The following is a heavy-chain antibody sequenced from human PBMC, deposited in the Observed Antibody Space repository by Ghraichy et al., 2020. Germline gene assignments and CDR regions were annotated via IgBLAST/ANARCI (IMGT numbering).Heavy chain of an antibody. CDR2: ISSSGDYI. J-gene: IGHJ4*02. Sequence: GESLNISCAASGFTFSSYSMNWVRQAPGKGLEWVSYISSSGDYIYYVDSVKGRFTISRDNAKNSLYLHMNSLRADDTAGYYCARDNIVGATIDYWGQGTLVTVSS. CDR1: GFTFSSYS. D-gene: IGHD1-26*01. CDR3: ARDNIVGATIDY. V-gene: IGHV3-21*01.